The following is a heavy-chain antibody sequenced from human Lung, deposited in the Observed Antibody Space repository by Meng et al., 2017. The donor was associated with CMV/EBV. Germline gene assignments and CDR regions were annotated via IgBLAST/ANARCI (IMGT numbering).Heavy chain of an antibody. V-gene: IGHV3-33*06. D-gene: IGHD3-22*01. J-gene: IGHJ4*02. Sequence: SCAASGFTFSSYGMHWVRQAPGKGLEWVAVIWYDGSNKYYADSVKGRFTISRDNSKNTLYLQMNSLRAEDTAVYYCAKTEYYYDSSGYWGVDYGXQGTXVTVSS. CDR2: IWYDGSNK. CDR3: AKTEYYYDSSGYWGVDY. CDR1: GFTFSSYG.